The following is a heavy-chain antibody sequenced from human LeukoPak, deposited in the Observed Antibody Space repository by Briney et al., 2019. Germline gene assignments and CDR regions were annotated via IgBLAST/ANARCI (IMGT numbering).Heavy chain of an antibody. D-gene: IGHD6-6*01. CDR3: AKDSSSSNYYYGLDV. Sequence: GGSLRLSCAASGFTFSSYWMHWVRQAPGKGLVWVSRINTDGSSTNYADSVKGRFTISRDNAKNTLYLQMNSLRAEDTAVYYCAKDSSSSNYYYGLDVWGQGTTVTVS. CDR1: GFTFSSYW. J-gene: IGHJ6*02. V-gene: IGHV3-74*01. CDR2: INTDGSST.